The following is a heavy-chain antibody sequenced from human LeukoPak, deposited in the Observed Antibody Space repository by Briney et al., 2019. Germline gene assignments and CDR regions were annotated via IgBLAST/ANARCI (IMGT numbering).Heavy chain of an antibody. CDR2: ISWNSGSI. V-gene: IGHV3-9*01. CDR3: ARGFDI. CDR1: GFTFDDYA. J-gene: IGHJ3*02. Sequence: GGSLRLSCAASGFTFDDYAMPWVRQAPGKGLEWVSGISWNSGSIGYADSVKGRFTISRDNAKNSLYLQMNSLRAEDTALYYCARGFDIWGQGTMVTVSS.